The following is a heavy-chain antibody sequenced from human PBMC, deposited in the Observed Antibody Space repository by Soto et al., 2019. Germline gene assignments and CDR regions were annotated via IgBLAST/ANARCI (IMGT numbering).Heavy chain of an antibody. D-gene: IGHD1-26*01. CDR1: GVSLSSSNW. CDR2: IYHSGHT. J-gene: IGHJ4*02. V-gene: IGHV4-4*02. Sequence: QVQLQQSGPGLVKPSGTLSLTCAVTGVSLSSSNWWTWVRQPPGKGLEWIGGIYHSGHTNYNPSPKSRLSISIDRAKSQLSLNLRSVTVADTALYYCARGPKGDGLPDFWGQGNLVTGSS. CDR3: ARGPKGDGLPDF.